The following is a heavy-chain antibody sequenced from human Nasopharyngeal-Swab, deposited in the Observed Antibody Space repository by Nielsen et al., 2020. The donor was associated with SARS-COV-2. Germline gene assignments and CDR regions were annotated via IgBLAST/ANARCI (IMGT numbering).Heavy chain of an antibody. J-gene: IGHJ4*02. Sequence: GEFLKISCTTSGFTFGDYALSWVRQAPGKGLEWVGFTRIKAFGETPEYAASVKGRFTISRDASKSIAYLQMNSLKIEDTGMYYCTRSGRAATKTRYFDYWGQGTLVTVSS. CDR1: GFTFGDYA. D-gene: IGHD2-15*01. CDR3: TRSGRAATKTRYFDY. V-gene: IGHV3-49*04. CDR2: TRIKAFGETP.